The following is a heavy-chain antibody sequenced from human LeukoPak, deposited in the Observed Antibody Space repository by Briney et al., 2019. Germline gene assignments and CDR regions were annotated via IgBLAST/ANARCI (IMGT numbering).Heavy chain of an antibody. Sequence: GASVKASCRASGYTFTDYYIHWVRQAPGQGLEWMGWINPNNGGTNYAQAFQGRVSLTRDMPISTAYMELSRLRSDDTAVYYCARSHFLHYFDSSGYYDYWGQGTLLTVSS. D-gene: IGHD3-22*01. J-gene: IGHJ4*02. CDR2: INPNNGGT. V-gene: IGHV1-2*02. CDR1: GYTFTDYY. CDR3: ARSHFLHYFDSSGYYDY.